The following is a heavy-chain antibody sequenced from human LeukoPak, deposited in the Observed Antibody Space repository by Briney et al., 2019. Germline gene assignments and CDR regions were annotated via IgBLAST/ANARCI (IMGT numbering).Heavy chain of an antibody. Sequence: GGSLRLSRAASGLTFCNAWMNWLRQAPGKGLEWVGRIKSKTDGGATDYAAPVKGRFTISRDDSKNTLYLQMHSLKTEDTAVYYCTTPFFVVPSSWGQGALVTVPS. CDR3: TTPFFVVPSS. CDR1: GLTFCNAW. J-gene: IGHJ5*02. D-gene: IGHD3-16*02. V-gene: IGHV3-15*01. CDR2: IKSKTDGGAT.